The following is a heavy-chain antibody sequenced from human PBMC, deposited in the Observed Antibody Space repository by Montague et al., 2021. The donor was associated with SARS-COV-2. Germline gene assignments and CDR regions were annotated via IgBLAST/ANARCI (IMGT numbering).Heavy chain of an antibody. J-gene: IGHJ4*02. D-gene: IGHD6-19*01. CDR3: ARRTSGWYFI. Sequence: SETLSLTCTVSGGSISSSSYYWGWIRQPPGKGLEWIGSIYYSGSTYYNPSLKSRVTISADTSKNQFSLKLSSVTAADTAVYYCARRTSGWYFIWGQGTLVTVSS. CDR2: IYYSGST. CDR1: GGSISSSSYY. V-gene: IGHV4-39*01.